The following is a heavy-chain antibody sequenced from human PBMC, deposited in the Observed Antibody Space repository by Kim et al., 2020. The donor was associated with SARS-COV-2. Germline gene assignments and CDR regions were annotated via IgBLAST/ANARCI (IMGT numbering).Heavy chain of an antibody. V-gene: IGHV3-9*01. CDR1: GFTFDDYA. D-gene: IGHD5-12*01. J-gene: IGHJ4*02. Sequence: GGSLRLSCAASGFTFDDYAMHWVRQAPGKGLEWVSGISWNSGSIGYADSVKGRFTISRDNAKNSLYLQMNSLRAEDTALYYCAKDKRYSGYDGNFDYWGQGTLVTVSS. CDR3: AKDKRYSGYDGNFDY. CDR2: ISWNSGSI.